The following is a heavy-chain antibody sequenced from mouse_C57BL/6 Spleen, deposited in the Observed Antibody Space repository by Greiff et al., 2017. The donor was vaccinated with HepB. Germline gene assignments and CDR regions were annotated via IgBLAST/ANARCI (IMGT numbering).Heavy chain of an antibody. D-gene: IGHD4-1*01. CDR3: ARELTFDY. J-gene: IGHJ2*01. Sequence: DVKLVESGPGLVKPSQSLSLTCSVTGYSITSGYYWNWIRQFPGNKLEWMGYISYDGSNNYNPSLKNRISITRDTSKNQFFLKLNSVTTEDTATYYCARELTFDYWGQGTTLTVSS. V-gene: IGHV3-6*01. CDR1: GYSITSGYY. CDR2: ISYDGSN.